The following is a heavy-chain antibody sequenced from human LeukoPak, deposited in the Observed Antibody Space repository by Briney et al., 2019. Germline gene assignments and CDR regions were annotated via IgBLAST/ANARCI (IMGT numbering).Heavy chain of an antibody. D-gene: IGHD3/OR15-3a*01. CDR1: GDSLSHNF. J-gene: IGHJ4*02. CDR3: ARTNDFWTGYYEK. Sequence: SETLSLTCTVSGDSLSHNFWTWIRQPPGKALEWIGYIYYSGSTNSNPSLKSRVTISVDTSKNQFSLRLSSVTAADTAVYYCARTNDFWTGYYEKWGQGTLVTVSS. CDR2: IYYSGST. V-gene: IGHV4-59*08.